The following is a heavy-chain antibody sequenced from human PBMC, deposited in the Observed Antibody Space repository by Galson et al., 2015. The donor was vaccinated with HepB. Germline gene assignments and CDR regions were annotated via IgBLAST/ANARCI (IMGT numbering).Heavy chain of an antibody. D-gene: IGHD3-3*01. Sequence: SLRLSCAASGFTFSSYGMHWVRQAPGKGLEWVAVISYDGSNKYYADSVKGRFTISRDNSKNTLYLQMNSLRAEDTAVYYCAKDLYYDSLLVAKEYGMDVWGQGTTVTVSS. J-gene: IGHJ6*02. CDR2: ISYDGSNK. V-gene: IGHV3-30*18. CDR1: GFTFSSYG. CDR3: AKDLYYDSLLVAKEYGMDV.